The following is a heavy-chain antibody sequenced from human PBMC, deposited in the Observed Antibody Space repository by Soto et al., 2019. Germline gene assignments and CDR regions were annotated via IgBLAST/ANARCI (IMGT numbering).Heavy chain of an antibody. CDR1: GYTFTGYY. Sequence: QVQLVQSGAEVKKPGASVKVSCKASGYTFTGYYMHWVRQAPGQGLEWMGWINPNSGGTNYAQKFQGWVTMTRDTSISTAYMELSRLRSDDTAVYYCARGYCTNGVCYRPYYYYYGMDVWGQGTTVTVSS. CDR2: INPNSGGT. D-gene: IGHD2-8*01. J-gene: IGHJ6*02. V-gene: IGHV1-2*04. CDR3: ARGYCTNGVCYRPYYYYYGMDV.